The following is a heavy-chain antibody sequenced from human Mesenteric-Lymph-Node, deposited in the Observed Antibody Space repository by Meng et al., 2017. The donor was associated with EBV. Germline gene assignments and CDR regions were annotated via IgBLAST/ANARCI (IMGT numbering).Heavy chain of an antibody. Sequence: HSTLKEYGPTLVTPTQPLTLTWTFSGFTLSTSGVGVGWIRQPPGKALEWLALIYWDDDKRYSPSLKTRLTITKDTSEDQVVLTMTNMDPVDAATYYCAHRTSNCFDPWGQGTLVTVSS. CDR3: AHRTSNCFDP. CDR1: GFTLSTSGVG. V-gene: IGHV2-5*02. CDR2: IYWDDDK. J-gene: IGHJ5*02.